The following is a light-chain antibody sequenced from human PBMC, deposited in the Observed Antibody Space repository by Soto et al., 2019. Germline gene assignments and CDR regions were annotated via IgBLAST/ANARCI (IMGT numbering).Light chain of an antibody. CDR3: QKYDSAPLT. J-gene: IGKJ4*01. Sequence: DIQMTQSPSSLSASLGDRVTITCRASQGIGDYLAWFQQKPGKVPKLLIYAASALQSGVPSRFSGSGSGTDFTLTISSLQPEDFATYYCQKYDSAPLTFGGGTKVEIK. V-gene: IGKV1-27*01. CDR1: QGIGDY. CDR2: AAS.